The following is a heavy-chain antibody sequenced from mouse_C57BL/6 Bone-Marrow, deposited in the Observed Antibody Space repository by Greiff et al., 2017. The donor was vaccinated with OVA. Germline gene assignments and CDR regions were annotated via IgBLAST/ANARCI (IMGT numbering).Heavy chain of an antibody. CDR2: ISTGGSYT. Sequence: EVHLVESGGDLVKPGGSLKLSCAASGFTFSSYGMSWVRQTPDKRLEWVATISTGGSYTYYPDSVKGRFTISRDNAKNTLYLQMSSLKSEDTAMYYCARRVYYFDYWGKGTTLTVSS. CDR1: GFTFSSYG. CDR3: ARRVYYFDY. V-gene: IGHV5-6*01. J-gene: IGHJ2*01.